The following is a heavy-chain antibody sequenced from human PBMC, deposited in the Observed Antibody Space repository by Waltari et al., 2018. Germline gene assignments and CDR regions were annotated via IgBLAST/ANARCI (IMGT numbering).Heavy chain of an antibody. V-gene: IGHV3-21*06. J-gene: IGHJ6*03. CDR2: IGSSSTYT. Sequence: EVKLVESGGGLVKPGGPLRLSCVASGFSFNAYTMNWVPHTPEKGLEWVSSIGSSSTYTYYADSVKGRFTISRDNAANSLHLEMNALRPEDTAVYYCASHLEDFYYYMDVWGKGTTVTVSS. CDR3: ASHLEDFYYYMDV. CDR1: GFSFNAYT.